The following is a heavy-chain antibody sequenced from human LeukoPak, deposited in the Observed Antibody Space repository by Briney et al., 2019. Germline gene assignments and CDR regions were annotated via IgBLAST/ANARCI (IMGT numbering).Heavy chain of an antibody. CDR1: GGSVSSDF. Sequence: PSETLSLTCTVSGGSVSSDFWSWIRQPPGKGLEWIGYVYYTGTTNYNPSLKSRVIISVDTSKNQFFLKLSSVIAADTAVYYCARDPTRSGLDYWGQGTLVTVSS. J-gene: IGHJ4*02. CDR2: VYYTGTT. CDR3: ARDPTRSGLDY. V-gene: IGHV4-59*02. D-gene: IGHD4-11*01.